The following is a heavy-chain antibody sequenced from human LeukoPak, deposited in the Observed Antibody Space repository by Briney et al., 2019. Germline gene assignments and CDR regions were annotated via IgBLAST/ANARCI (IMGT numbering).Heavy chain of an antibody. CDR1: GYTFTSYG. CDR2: ISAYNGNT. J-gene: IGHJ5*02. V-gene: IGHV1-18*01. Sequence: ASVKVSCKASGYTFTSYGISWVRQAPGQGLEWMGWISAYNGNTNYAQKLQGRVTMTTDTSTSTAYMELRSLRSDDTAVYYCARASVIAAAGNNWFDPWGQGTLVTVSS. CDR3: ARASVIAAAGNNWFDP. D-gene: IGHD6-13*01.